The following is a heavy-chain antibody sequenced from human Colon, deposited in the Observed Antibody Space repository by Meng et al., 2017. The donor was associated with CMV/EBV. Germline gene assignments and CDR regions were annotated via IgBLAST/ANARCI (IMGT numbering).Heavy chain of an antibody. D-gene: IGHD6-13*01. J-gene: IGHJ4*02. CDR2: ISTTGSST. Sequence: GESLKISCAASGFTLSAYNMNWVRQAPGKGPEWVSSISTTGSSTFYADSVKGRFTISRDNVKNSLNLQMDSLRVEDTAVYYCARGGAAALTHWGQGTLVTVSS. CDR3: ARGGAAALTH. CDR1: GFTLSAYN. V-gene: IGHV3-21*01.